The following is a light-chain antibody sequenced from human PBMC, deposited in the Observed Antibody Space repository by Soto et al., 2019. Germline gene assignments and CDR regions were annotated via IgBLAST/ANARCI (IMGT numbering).Light chain of an antibody. J-gene: IGKJ1*01. CDR3: EHYNSYSEA. Sequence: DSRMTQSPYTLSGSVGDRVTITCRASQTISSWLAWYQQKPGKAPKLLIYKAYTLKSGVQSRFSGSGSGTEFTLTIRSLQPDDFATYYCEHYNSYSEAFGQGTKVDIK. CDR1: QTISSW. CDR2: KAY. V-gene: IGKV1-5*03.